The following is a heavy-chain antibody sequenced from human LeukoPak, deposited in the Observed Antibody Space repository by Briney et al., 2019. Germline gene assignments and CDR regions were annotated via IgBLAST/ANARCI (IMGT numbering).Heavy chain of an antibody. Sequence: SETLSLTCTVSGGSISSYYWSWIRQPPGKGLQWIGYIYYSGSTNYNPSLKSRVTISVDTSKNQFSLKLSSVTAADTAVYYCARGQLLDFDYWGQGTLVTVSS. D-gene: IGHD5-18*01. CDR1: GGSISSYY. CDR2: IYYSGST. J-gene: IGHJ4*02. V-gene: IGHV4-59*08. CDR3: ARGQLLDFDY.